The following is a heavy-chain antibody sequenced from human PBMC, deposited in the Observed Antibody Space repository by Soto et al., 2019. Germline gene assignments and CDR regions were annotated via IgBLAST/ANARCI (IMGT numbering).Heavy chain of an antibody. CDR1: GFTFSSYG. V-gene: IGHV3-33*01. CDR3: ARDLGSSGPEDYYGMDV. J-gene: IGHJ6*02. CDR2: IWYDGSNK. Sequence: PGGSLRLSCAASGFTFSSYGMHWVRQAPGKGLEWVAAIWYDGSNKYYADSVKGRFTISRDNSKNTLYLQMNSLRAEDTAVYYCARDLGSSGPEDYYGMDVWGQGTTVTVSS. D-gene: IGHD6-19*01.